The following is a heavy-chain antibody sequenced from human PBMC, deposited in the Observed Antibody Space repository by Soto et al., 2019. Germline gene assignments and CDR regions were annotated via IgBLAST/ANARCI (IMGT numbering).Heavy chain of an antibody. J-gene: IGHJ4*02. Sequence: ASVKVSCKASGYTFTGYYMHWVRQAPGQGLEWMGWINPNSGGTNYAQKFQGWVTTTRDTSISTAYMELSRLRSDDTAVYYCARETAMVQIDYWGQGTLVTVSS. D-gene: IGHD5-18*01. CDR3: ARETAMVQIDY. V-gene: IGHV1-2*04. CDR2: INPNSGGT. CDR1: GYTFTGYY.